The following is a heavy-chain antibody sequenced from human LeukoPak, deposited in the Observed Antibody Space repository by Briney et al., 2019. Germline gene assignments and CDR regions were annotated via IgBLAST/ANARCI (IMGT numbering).Heavy chain of an antibody. CDR3: ARGRTSIAAAGRYYFDY. CDR2: IIPIFGTA. D-gene: IGHD6-13*01. Sequence: SVKVSCKASGGTFSSYAISWVRQAPGQGLEWMGGIIPIFGTANYAQKFQGRVTITTDESTSTAYMELSSLRSEDTAVYYCARGRTSIAAAGRYYFDYWGQGTLVTVSS. CDR1: GGTFSSYA. J-gene: IGHJ4*02. V-gene: IGHV1-69*05.